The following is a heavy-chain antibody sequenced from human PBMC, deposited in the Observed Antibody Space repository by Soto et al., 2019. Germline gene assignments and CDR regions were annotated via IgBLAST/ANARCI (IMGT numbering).Heavy chain of an antibody. V-gene: IGHV3-33*01. J-gene: IGHJ6*03. Sequence: GGSLRLSCAASGFTFSSYGMHWVRQAPGKGLEWVAVIWYDGSNKYYADSVKGRFTISRDNSKNTLYLQMNSLRAEDTAVYYCAREGGYSGYDKPKNYYYYYYMDVWGKGTTVTVSS. CDR1: GFTFSSYG. CDR2: IWYDGSNK. CDR3: AREGGYSGYDKPKNYYYYYYMDV. D-gene: IGHD5-12*01.